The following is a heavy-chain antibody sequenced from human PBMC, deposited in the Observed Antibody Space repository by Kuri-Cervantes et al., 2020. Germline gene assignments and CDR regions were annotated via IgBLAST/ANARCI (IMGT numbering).Heavy chain of an antibody. CDR2: IWYDGSNK. CDR1: GFTFSSYG. V-gene: IGHV3-33*01. J-gene: IGHJ6*02. D-gene: IGHD3-3*01. Sequence: GESLKISCAASGFTFSSYGMHWVRQAPGKGLEWVAVIWYDGSNKYYADSVKGRFTISRDNSKNTLYLQMNSLRAEDTAVYYCARGEVTNYYYYGMDVWGQGTTVTVSS. CDR3: ARGEVTNYYYYGMDV.